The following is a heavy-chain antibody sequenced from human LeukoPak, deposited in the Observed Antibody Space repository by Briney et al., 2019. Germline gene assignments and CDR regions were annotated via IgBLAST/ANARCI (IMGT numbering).Heavy chain of an antibody. CDR2: ISSSSSYI. D-gene: IGHD3-22*01. CDR1: GFTFSSYA. Sequence: GSLRLSCAASGFTFSSYAMSWVRQAPGKGLEWVSSISSSSSYIYYADSVKGRFTISRDNAKNSLYLQMNSLRAEDTAVYYCARDRDYYDSSGDPPNWFDPWGQGTLVTVSS. V-gene: IGHV3-21*01. J-gene: IGHJ5*02. CDR3: ARDRDYYDSSGDPPNWFDP.